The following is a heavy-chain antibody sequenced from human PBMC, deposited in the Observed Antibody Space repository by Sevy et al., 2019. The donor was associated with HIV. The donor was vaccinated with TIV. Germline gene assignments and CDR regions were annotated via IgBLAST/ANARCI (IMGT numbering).Heavy chain of an antibody. J-gene: IGHJ4*02. CDR2: ISSNGGST. CDR1: GFTFSSYA. Sequence: GGSLRLSCSASGFTFSSYAMHWVRQAPGKGLEYVSAISSNGGSTYYADSVKGRFTISRDNSKNMLFLQMNSLRAEDTAVYYCVKEVSEYSYSDYWGQGTLVTVSS. D-gene: IGHD5-18*01. V-gene: IGHV3-64*04. CDR3: VKEVSEYSYSDY.